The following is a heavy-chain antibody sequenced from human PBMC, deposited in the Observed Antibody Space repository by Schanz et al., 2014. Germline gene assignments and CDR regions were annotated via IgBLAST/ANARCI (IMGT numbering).Heavy chain of an antibody. CDR3: AYYDVLTGFDY. V-gene: IGHV3-33*01. J-gene: IGHJ4*02. CDR2: IWFDGTNK. CDR1: GFTLSSYG. D-gene: IGHD3-9*01. Sequence: VQLLESGGGVVQPGRSLRLSCSASGFTLSSYGMHWVRQAPGKGLEWLAVIWFDGTNKYNADSVKGRFTISRDTSKNTLYLLLNSLRAEDTAVYYCAYYDVLTGFDYWGQGTQVTVSS.